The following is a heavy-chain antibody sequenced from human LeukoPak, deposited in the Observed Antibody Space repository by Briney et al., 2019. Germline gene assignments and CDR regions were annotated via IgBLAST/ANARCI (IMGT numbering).Heavy chain of an antibody. D-gene: IGHD3-9*01. CDR3: ARSDILTGYYLS. CDR2: ISSSGSTI. Sequence: GGSLRLSCAASGFTFSGYEMDWVRQAPGKGLEWVSYISSSGSTIYYADSVKGRFTISRDNAKNSLYLQMNSLRAEDTAVYYCARSDILTGYYLSWGQGTLVTVSS. CDR1: GFTFSGYE. J-gene: IGHJ5*02. V-gene: IGHV3-48*03.